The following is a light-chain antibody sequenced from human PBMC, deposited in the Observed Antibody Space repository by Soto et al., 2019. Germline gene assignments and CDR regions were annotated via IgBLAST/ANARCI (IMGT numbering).Light chain of an antibody. CDR3: QERSNWPSIT. CDR2: DTS. V-gene: IGKV3-11*01. J-gene: IGKJ5*01. Sequence: EIVLTQSPDTLSLSPGDRATLSCGASRSISRYLAWYQQKPGQAPRLLIYDTSNRATGIPARFSGSGSGTDFTLSISSLEPEDFAVYYCQERSNWPSITFGQGKRLEIK. CDR1: RSISRY.